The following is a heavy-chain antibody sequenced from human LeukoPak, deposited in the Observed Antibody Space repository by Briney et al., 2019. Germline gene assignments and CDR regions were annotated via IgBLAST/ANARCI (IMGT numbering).Heavy chain of an antibody. CDR3: AKARTYGWSSGSSLDSMDV. CDR2: ISSSSTI. J-gene: IGHJ6*03. D-gene: IGHD1-26*01. V-gene: IGHV3-48*01. Sequence: GGSLRLSCAASGFTFSSYSMNWVRQAPGKGLEWISYISSSSTIYYADSVKGRFTISRDNAKNSLYLQINSLRAEDTAVYYCAKARTYGWSSGSSLDSMDVWGKGTTVTISS. CDR1: GFTFSSYS.